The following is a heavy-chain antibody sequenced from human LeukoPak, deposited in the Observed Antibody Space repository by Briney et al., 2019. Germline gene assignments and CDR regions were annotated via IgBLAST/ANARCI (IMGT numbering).Heavy chain of an antibody. J-gene: IGHJ4*02. V-gene: IGHV3-23*01. D-gene: IGHD6-6*01. Sequence: PGGSLRLSCAASGFTFSDYYMSWVRQAPGKGLEWVSAISGSGGSTYYADSVKGRFTISRDNSKNTLYLQMNSLRAEDTAVYYCAKDVGSSSSLFDYWGQGTLVTVSS. CDR2: ISGSGGST. CDR3: AKDVGSSSSLFDY. CDR1: GFTFSDYY.